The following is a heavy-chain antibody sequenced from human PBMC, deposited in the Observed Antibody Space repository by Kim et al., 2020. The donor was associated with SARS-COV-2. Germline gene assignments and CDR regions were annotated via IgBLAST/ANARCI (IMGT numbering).Heavy chain of an antibody. Sequence: GGRTSYAPKFQGRVTMTRDTSTSTVYMELSSLRSEDTAVYYCARGGDYFDYWGQGTLVTVSS. CDR3: ARGGDYFDY. V-gene: IGHV1-46*01. D-gene: IGHD3-10*01. J-gene: IGHJ4*02. CDR2: GGRT.